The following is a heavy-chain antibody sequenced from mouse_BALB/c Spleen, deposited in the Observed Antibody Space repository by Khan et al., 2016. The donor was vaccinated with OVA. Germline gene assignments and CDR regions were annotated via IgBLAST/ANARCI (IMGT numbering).Heavy chain of an antibody. CDR1: DYSFTSYW. J-gene: IGHJ3*01. D-gene: IGHD4-1*01. Sequence: EVQLQQSGTVLARPGASVKMSCKASDYSFTSYWMHWVKQRPGQGLEWIGSIYPGNSDTNYNQKFKGKAKLTAVTSASTAYMELSSLTNEDSAVYSCTRKELGRGFAYWGQGTLVTVSA. V-gene: IGHV1-5*01. CDR3: TRKELGRGFAY. CDR2: IYPGNSDT.